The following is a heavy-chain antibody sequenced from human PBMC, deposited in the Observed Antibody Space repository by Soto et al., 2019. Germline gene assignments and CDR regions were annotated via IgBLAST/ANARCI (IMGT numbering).Heavy chain of an antibody. V-gene: IGHV3-23*01. Sequence: GGALRLSCAASGFTFSSYAMSWVRQAPGKGLEWVSAISGSGGSTYYADSVKGRFTISRDNSKNTLYLQMNSLRAEDTAVYYCAKDRGMFRYCSSTSCPSDAFDIWCQGTMVTVSS. CDR1: GFTFSSYA. CDR2: ISGSGGST. CDR3: AKDRGMFRYCSSTSCPSDAFDI. J-gene: IGHJ3*02. D-gene: IGHD2-2*01.